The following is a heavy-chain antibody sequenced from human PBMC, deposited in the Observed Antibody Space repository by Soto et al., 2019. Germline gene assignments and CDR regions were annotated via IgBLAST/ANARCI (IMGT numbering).Heavy chain of an antibody. Sequence: SETLSLTCAVSGDSISSSNWWSWVRQSPGKGLEWIGDIFHGGNTNYNPSLKSRVTISVDTSKNQFSLKLSSVTAADTAVYYCAREVAYCGGDCYSQVYYYYYGMDVWGQGTTVTVSS. D-gene: IGHD2-21*02. CDR2: IFHGGNT. CDR3: AREVAYCGGDCYSQVYYYYYGMDV. J-gene: IGHJ6*02. V-gene: IGHV4-4*02. CDR1: GDSISSSNW.